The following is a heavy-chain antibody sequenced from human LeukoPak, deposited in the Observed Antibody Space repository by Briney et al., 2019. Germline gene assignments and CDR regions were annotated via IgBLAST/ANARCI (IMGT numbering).Heavy chain of an antibody. J-gene: IGHJ4*02. D-gene: IGHD6-13*01. CDR1: GYTFTGYF. CDR3: AMQQNSLFDY. CDR2: IHPNNGVT. Sequence: ASVKVSYKASGYTFTGYFIHWVRHAPGQGLEWMGWIHPNNGVTKYAQKFQGRVTLTRDTSISTAYMELTRLTSDDTAVYYCAMQQNSLFDYWGQGTLVTVSS. V-gene: IGHV1-2*02.